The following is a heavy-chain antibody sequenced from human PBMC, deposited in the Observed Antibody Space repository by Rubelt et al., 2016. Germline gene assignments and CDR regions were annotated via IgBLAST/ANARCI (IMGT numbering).Heavy chain of an antibody. J-gene: IGHJ4*02. V-gene: IGHV1-3*01. D-gene: IGHD6-19*01. CDR3: ATGYSSGWYVAY. Sequence: QVQLVQPGAEVKKPGASVKVSCKAAGYSFTTYSIHWVRQALGQRFEWMGWINAGNGNTTYSQKFQGRVTITRDTSASTAYMELSRLRSEDTAVYYCATGYSSGWYVAYWGQGTLVTVSS. CDR1: GYSFTTYS. CDR2: INAGNGNT.